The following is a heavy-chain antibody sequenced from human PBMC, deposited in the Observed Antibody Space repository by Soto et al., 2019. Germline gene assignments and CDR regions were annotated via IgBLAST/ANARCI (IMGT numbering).Heavy chain of an antibody. V-gene: IGHV1-3*01. CDR2: INAGNGNT. CDR3: ARVGGVAGYGAFDI. CDR1: GYTFTSYA. J-gene: IGHJ3*02. D-gene: IGHD6-19*01. Sequence: ASVKVSCKASGYTFTSYAMHWVRQAPGQRLEWMGWINAGNGNTKYSQKFQGRVTITRDTSASTAYMELSSLRSEDTAVYYCARVGGVAGYGAFDIWGQGTMVTVSS.